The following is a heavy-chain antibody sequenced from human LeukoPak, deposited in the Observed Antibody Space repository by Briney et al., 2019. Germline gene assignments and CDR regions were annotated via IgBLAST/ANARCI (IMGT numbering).Heavy chain of an antibody. CDR3: ARDLRGNAFDI. CDR1: GFTFSGYG. D-gene: IGHD3-16*01. J-gene: IGHJ3*02. V-gene: IGHV3-30*03. Sequence: GGSLRLSCAASGFTFSGYGMHWVRQAPGKGPEWVAVISFDGSNKYYADSVKGRFTISRDNSKNTLYLQMNSLRAEDTAVYYCARDLRGNAFDIWGQGTMVTVSS. CDR2: ISFDGSNK.